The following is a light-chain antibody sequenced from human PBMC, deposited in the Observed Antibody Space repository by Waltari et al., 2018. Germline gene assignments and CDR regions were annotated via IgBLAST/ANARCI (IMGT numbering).Light chain of an antibody. CDR3: QQYGSSPRT. J-gene: IGKJ1*01. CDR1: QSVPSNS. Sequence: VLTQSPDTLPLSQGERAPLSCRASQSVPSNSLARYQQKPGEAPRLLIYGASSRATGIPDRFSGSVSGTDFTLTISSLEPEDLAVYSCQQYGSSPRTFGQGTKMEIK. CDR2: GAS. V-gene: IGKV3-20*01.